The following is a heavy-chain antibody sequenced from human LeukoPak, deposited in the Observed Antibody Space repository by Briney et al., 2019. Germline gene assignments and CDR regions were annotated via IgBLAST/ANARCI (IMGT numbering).Heavy chain of an antibody. J-gene: IGHJ2*01. D-gene: IGHD1-1*01. Sequence: PSESLSLTRTDSGGSNPNYYWSWIRQPAGKGRECIRRFQTSDNTNYNPSLKSRVTMSVDTSKNQYSLTLTTVTAADTAVYYCAREVSRDAGARYFDLWRRGTPVTASS. CDR3: AREVSRDAGARYFDL. CDR1: GGSNPNYY. CDR2: FQTSDNT. V-gene: IGHV4-4*07.